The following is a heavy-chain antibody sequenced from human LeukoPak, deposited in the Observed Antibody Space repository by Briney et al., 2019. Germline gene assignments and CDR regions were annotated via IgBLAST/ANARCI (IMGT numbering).Heavy chain of an antibody. V-gene: IGHV4-4*02. CDR2: FYHSGTT. J-gene: IGHJ3*01. D-gene: IGHD3-22*01. CDR1: GGSISSSNW. Sequence: PSETLSLTCAVSGGSISSSNWWNWVRQPPGKGLEWIGEFYHSGTTNYNPSLKSRVTISLDKSKNHFSLHLRSVTAADTAVYYCARGTGDYDMGDAFDLWGQGTMVTVSS. CDR3: ARGTGDYDMGDAFDL.